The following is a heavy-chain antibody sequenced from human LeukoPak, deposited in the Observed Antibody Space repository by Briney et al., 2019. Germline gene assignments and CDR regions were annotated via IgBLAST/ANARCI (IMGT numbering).Heavy chain of an antibody. CDR2: IYYTGST. Sequence: PSETLSLTCTVSGGSTSSSSYCGGWIRQPPGKGLEWIGSIYYTGSTYYNPSLKSRVTISVDTSKNQFSLKLSSVTAADTAVYYCARHRYSSGWSLNWFDPWGQGTLVTVSS. V-gene: IGHV4-39*01. CDR3: ARHRYSSGWSLNWFDP. D-gene: IGHD6-19*01. J-gene: IGHJ5*02. CDR1: GGSTSSSSYC.